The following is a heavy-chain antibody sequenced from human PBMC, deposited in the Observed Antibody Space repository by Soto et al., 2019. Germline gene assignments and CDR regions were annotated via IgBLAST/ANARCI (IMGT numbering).Heavy chain of an antibody. Sequence: QVQLVESGGGVVQPGRSLRLSCAASGLTFSSYGMHWVRQAPGKGLEWVAGISYDGSNKYYAESVKGRFTISRDNSKNQLYLQMNSVRAEDTAVYYCANDYGSGSYDAFDIWGQGTMVTVSS. CDR1: GLTFSSYG. D-gene: IGHD3-10*01. CDR3: ANDYGSGSYDAFDI. J-gene: IGHJ3*02. CDR2: ISYDGSNK. V-gene: IGHV3-30*18.